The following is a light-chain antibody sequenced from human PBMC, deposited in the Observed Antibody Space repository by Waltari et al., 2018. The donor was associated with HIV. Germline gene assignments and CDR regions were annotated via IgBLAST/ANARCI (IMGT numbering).Light chain of an antibody. J-gene: IGLJ3*02. V-gene: IGLV1-51*01. CDR1: SSNLGNDY. CDR2: DND. CDR3: GTWDTSLSGGV. Sequence: QSVLTQPPSVSAAPGQKVTLSCSGSSSNLGNDYVSWYQHLPGAAPKLLIYDNDKRPSGIPDRFSGSKSGTSATLGITGLQTGDEADYYCGTWDTSLSGGVFGGGTKLTVL.